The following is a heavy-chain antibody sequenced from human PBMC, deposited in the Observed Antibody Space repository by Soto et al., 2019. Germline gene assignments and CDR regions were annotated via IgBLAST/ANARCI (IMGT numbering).Heavy chain of an antibody. D-gene: IGHD6-13*01. CDR1: GYTFTSYD. V-gene: IGHV1-8*01. J-gene: IGHJ4*02. CDR2: MNPNSGNT. Sequence: GASVKVSCKASGYTFTSYDINWVRQATGQGLEWMGWMNPNSGNTGYAQKFQGRVTMTRNTSISTAYMELSSLRSDDTAVYYCAREVEAAAGTSYYFDYWGQGTLVTVSS. CDR3: AREVEAAAGTSYYFDY.